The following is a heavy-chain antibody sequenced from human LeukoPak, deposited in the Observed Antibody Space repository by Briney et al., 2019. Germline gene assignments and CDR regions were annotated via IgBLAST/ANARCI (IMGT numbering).Heavy chain of an antibody. CDR2: ISYDGKNK. J-gene: IGHJ4*02. V-gene: IGHV3-30*04. D-gene: IGHD6-19*01. CDR3: AKGGWLEY. Sequence: GGSLRLSCAASGFTFSNYAMHWVRQAPGKGLEWVGIISYDGKNKYYADSVKGRFTISRDSSKDTLYLQMNTLRAEDTALYYCAKGGWLEYWGQGTLVTVSS. CDR1: GFTFSNYA.